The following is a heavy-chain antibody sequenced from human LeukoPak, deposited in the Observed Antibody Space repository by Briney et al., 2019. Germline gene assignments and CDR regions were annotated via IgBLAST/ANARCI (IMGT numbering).Heavy chain of an antibody. CDR1: RFTLSVDV. J-gene: IGHJ6*03. CDR2: MRSDGSNK. Sequence: GGSLRLSCAASRFTLSVDVMQWVRQAPGKGLEWVASMRSDGSNKYYSDSVKGRFTISRDNSKDTLYLQMNGLRAEDTAVYYCATSGRDYSDYSFASYCMDVWGKGTTVTVSS. D-gene: IGHD3-16*01. CDR3: ATSGRDYSDYSFASYCMDV. V-gene: IGHV3-30*02.